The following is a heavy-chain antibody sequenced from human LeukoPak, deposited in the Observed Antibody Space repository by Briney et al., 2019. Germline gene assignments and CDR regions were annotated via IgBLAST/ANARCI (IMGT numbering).Heavy chain of an antibody. V-gene: IGHV3-30*18. J-gene: IGHJ4*02. Sequence: GRSLRLSCPASGFSFSNYGMQWVRQAPGKGLEWVAVISHDGTVKHHADSVKGRFTISRDNSKNILYLQMNSLRPDDTAVYYCAKEMTKYSSTCFDYWGQGTLVTVSS. CDR3: AKEMTKYSSTCFDY. CDR1: GFSFSNYG. D-gene: IGHD6-13*01. CDR2: ISHDGTVK.